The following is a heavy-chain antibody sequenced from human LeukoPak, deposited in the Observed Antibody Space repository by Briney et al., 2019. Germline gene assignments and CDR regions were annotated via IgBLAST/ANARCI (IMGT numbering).Heavy chain of an antibody. CDR2: ISWDGGST. J-gene: IGHJ4*02. D-gene: IGHD5-18*01. V-gene: IGHV3-43D*04. Sequence: GGSLRLSCAASGFTFDDYAMHWVRQAPGKGLEWVSLISWDGGSTYYADSVKGRFTISRDNSKNSLYLQMNSLRAEDTALYYCAKEGGTAMVTLGYWGQGTLVTVSS. CDR3: AKEGGTAMVTLGY. CDR1: GFTFDDYA.